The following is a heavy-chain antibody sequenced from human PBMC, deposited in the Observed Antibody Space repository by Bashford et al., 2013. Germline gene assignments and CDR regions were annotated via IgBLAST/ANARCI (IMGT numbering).Heavy chain of an antibody. CDR1: GGSITSDF. CDR3: ARDLYGSRSYSCFDP. D-gene: IGHD3-10*01. V-gene: IGHV4-59*01. Sequence: SETLSLTCTVSGGSITSDFWSWIRQPPGKGLEWIGYIGYSGITNYNPSLKGRVTISIDTSKNQFSLRLSSVTAADTAFYYCARDLYGSRSYSCFDPWGQGTLVTVSS. J-gene: IGHJ5*02. CDR2: IGYSGIT.